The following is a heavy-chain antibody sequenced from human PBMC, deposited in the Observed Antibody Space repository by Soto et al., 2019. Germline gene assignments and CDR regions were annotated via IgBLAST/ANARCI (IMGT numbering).Heavy chain of an antibody. V-gene: IGHV1-69*15. Sequence: QVQLVQSGAEVKKPGSSVKVSCKASGGTFSNYAITWVRQAPGQGLEWVARIIPIFGTTNVAQKCRGRVTITAAESTTTAYMDLSGLRSDDTAVYYCAKDGGADGYFGNWLDPWGQGTLVTVSS. CDR3: AKDGGADGYFGNWLDP. CDR1: GGTFSNYA. CDR2: IIPIFGTT. D-gene: IGHD5-12*01. J-gene: IGHJ5*02.